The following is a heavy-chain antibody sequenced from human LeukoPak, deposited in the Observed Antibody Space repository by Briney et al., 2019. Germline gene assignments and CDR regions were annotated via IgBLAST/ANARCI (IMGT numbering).Heavy chain of an antibody. D-gene: IGHD1-26*01. J-gene: IGHJ4*02. CDR1: GFTFSSYA. CDR3: ARGSGSYYVSRPLDY. CDR2: ISSSGSTI. Sequence: GGSLRLSCAASGFTFSSYAMSWVRQAPGKGPEWVSYISSSGSTIYYADSVKGRFTISRDNAKNSLYLQMNSLRAEDTAVYYCARGSGSYYVSRPLDYWGQGTLVTVSS. V-gene: IGHV3-48*04.